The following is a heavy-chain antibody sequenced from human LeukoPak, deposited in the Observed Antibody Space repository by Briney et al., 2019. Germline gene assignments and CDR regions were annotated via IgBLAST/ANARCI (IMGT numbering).Heavy chain of an antibody. D-gene: IGHD3-10*01. Sequence: GESLKISCEASGYKFSNYWIGWVRQMPEKGLEWLGIIYPGDSDVGYNPSFQGQVTISADKSISTAYLQWSSLKASDTAMYYCASGGPWYFDYWGQGTLVTVSS. V-gene: IGHV5-51*01. CDR1: GYKFSNYW. CDR2: IYPGDSDV. J-gene: IGHJ4*02. CDR3: ASGGPWYFDY.